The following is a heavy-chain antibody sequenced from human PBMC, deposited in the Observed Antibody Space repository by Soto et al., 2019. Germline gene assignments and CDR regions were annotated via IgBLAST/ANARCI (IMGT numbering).Heavy chain of an antibody. CDR3: ARTVGSGSPDFDY. CDR1: GASITSDGYY. Sequence: QVQLQESGPGLLKTSQTLALTCSVSGASITSDGYYWSWIRQFPGKGLEWIGHIYYSGNSYYNLFLGSRLLISVDTSKNQFSLKLSSVTAADTAVYYCARTVGSGSPDFDYWGQGILVTVSS. V-gene: IGHV4-31*03. CDR2: IYYSGNS. J-gene: IGHJ4*02. D-gene: IGHD3-10*01.